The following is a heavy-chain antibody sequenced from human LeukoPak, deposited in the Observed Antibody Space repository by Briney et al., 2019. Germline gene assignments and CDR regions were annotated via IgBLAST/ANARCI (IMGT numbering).Heavy chain of an antibody. CDR3: ARIHRYCSGGACYVLDN. CDR2: VYYSGST. Sequence: GSLRLSCAASGFTFSNAWMSWVRQAPGQGLEWIGYVYYSGSTNYNPSFKSRITISVDTSRNQFSLQLSSVTAADTAVYYCARIHRYCSGGACYVLDNWGQGTLVGVSS. CDR1: GFTFSNAW. V-gene: IGHV4-59*01. D-gene: IGHD2-15*01. J-gene: IGHJ4*02.